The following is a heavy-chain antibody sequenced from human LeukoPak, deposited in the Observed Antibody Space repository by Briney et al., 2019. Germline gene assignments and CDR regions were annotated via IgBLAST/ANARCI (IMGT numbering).Heavy chain of an antibody. CDR2: IVVGSGNT. D-gene: IGHD6-13*01. CDR1: GFTFTSSA. V-gene: IGHV1-58*02. J-gene: IGHJ4*02. Sequence: PGTSVKVSCKASGFTFTSSAMQWVRQARGQRLEWIGWIVVGSGNTNYAQKFQDRVTLTTDTSSSTAYMELRSLTSDDTAVYFCARIWAEFQLVCDFWGQGTLVTVSP. CDR3: ARIWAEFQLVCDF.